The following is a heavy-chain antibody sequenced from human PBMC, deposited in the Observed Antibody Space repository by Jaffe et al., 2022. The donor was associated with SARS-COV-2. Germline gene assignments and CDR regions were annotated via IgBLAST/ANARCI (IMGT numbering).Heavy chain of an antibody. D-gene: IGHD6-13*01. Sequence: QLQLQESGPGLVKPSETLSLTCTVSGGSISSSSYYWGWIRQPPGKGLEWIGSIYYSGSTYYNPSLKSRVTISVDTSKNQFSLKLSSVTAADTAVYYCARPAGYSSSWYPLPPDYWGQGTLVTVSS. CDR3: ARPAGYSSSWYPLPPDY. CDR2: IYYSGST. V-gene: IGHV4-39*01. J-gene: IGHJ4*02. CDR1: GGSISSSSYY.